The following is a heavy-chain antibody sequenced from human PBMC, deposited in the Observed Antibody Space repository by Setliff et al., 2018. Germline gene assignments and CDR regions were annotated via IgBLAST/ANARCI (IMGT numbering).Heavy chain of an antibody. CDR2: KSNRGDT. J-gene: IGHJ6*03. Sequence: PSETLSLTCTVSGGSISDYYWSWVWQPAGKGLEWIGYKSNRGDTNSNPSLRSRLTMSVDTSKSQFSLNLTSVTAADTAVYFCARGITYYYHMDLWGTGTTVTVSS. CDR3: ARGITYYYHMDL. CDR1: GGSISDYY. D-gene: IGHD3-10*01. V-gene: IGHV4-4*07.